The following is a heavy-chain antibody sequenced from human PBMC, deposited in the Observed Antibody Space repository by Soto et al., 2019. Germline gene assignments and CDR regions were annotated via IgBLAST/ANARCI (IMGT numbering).Heavy chain of an antibody. CDR3: ARVDSILLEGEEWFDP. Sequence: QVQLVQSGAEVKKPGSSARVSCKASGDTFNNHAFSWVRQAPGQGLEWMGSIIPMFRTTDYAQRFQGRVTITADESTTTVYLDLISLRSDDTAIYYCARVDSILLEGEEWFDPWSQGTLVTVSS. J-gene: IGHJ5*02. CDR2: IIPMFRTT. CDR1: GDTFNNHA. V-gene: IGHV1-69*18. D-gene: IGHD3-16*01.